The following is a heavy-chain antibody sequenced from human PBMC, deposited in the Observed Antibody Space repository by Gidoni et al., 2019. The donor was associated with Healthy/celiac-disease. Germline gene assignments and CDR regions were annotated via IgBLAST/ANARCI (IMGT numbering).Heavy chain of an antibody. J-gene: IGHJ3*02. D-gene: IGHD2-2*02. Sequence: EVQLLESGGGLVQPGGSLRLSCAASGFTFSSYAMSWVRQAPGKGLEGVSAISGSGGSTYYADSVKGRFTISRDNSKNTLYLQMNSLRAEDTAVYYCAAFYCSSTSCYKSAAFDIWGQGTMVTVSS. V-gene: IGHV3-23*01. CDR1: GFTFSSYA. CDR3: AAFYCSSTSCYKSAAFDI. CDR2: ISGSGGST.